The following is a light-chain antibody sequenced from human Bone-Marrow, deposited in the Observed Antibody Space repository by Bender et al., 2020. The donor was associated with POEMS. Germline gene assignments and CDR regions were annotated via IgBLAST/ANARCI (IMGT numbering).Light chain of an antibody. CDR3: CSYAGRSVWV. CDR1: GSNIGGYP. CDR2: TNN. Sequence: QSVLTQPPSVSGTPGQRVTISCSGSGSNIGGYPVNWYQQLPGTAPRLLIYTNNERPSGVPDRFSGSKSGTSASLTISGLQAEDEADFYCCSYAGRSVWVFGGGTKLTVL. J-gene: IGLJ3*02. V-gene: IGLV1-44*01.